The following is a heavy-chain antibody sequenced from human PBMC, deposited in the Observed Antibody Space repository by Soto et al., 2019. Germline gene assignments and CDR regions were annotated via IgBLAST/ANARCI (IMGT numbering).Heavy chain of an antibody. Sequence: QVQLVQSGAEVKKPGSSVKVSCKASGGTFGSYAISWVRQAPGQGLEWMGGIIPIPGTANYAQKFQGRVTIAADDSPSTAYMELSSLRSEDTAVYYCARSQVSSTSLEIYYYYYYGMDVWGQGNTVSVSS. J-gene: IGHJ6*02. CDR1: GGTFGSYA. D-gene: IGHD2-2*01. CDR3: ARSQVSSTSLEIYYYYYYGMDV. V-gene: IGHV1-69*01. CDR2: IIPIPGTA.